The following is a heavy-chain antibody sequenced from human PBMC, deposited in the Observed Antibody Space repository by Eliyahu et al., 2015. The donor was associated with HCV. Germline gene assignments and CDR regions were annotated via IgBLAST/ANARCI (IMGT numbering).Heavy chain of an antibody. CDR2: INHSGST. V-gene: IGHV4-34*01. J-gene: IGHJ2*01. D-gene: IGHD2-21*02. CDR1: GGSFSGYX. CDR3: ARGRGRVVTAKNWYFDL. Sequence: QVQLQQWGAGLLKPSETLXLXXAVXGGSFSGYXWXWIRXPPGKGLEWIGEINHSGSTNYNPSLKSRVTISVDTSKNQFSLKLSSVTAADTAVYYCARGRGRVVTAKNWYFDLWGRGTLVTVSS.